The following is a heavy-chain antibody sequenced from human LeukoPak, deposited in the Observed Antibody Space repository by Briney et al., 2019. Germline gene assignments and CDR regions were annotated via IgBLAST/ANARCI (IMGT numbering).Heavy chain of an antibody. J-gene: IGHJ5*02. V-gene: IGHV3-48*03. CDR3: ARPGFKGYCSDGSCYSRQPNWFDP. Sequence: GGSLRLSCAASGFTFSSYEMNWVRQAPGKGLEWVSYISSSGSTIYYADSVKGRSTISRDNAKNSLYLQMNSLRAEDTAVYYCARPGFKGYCSDGSCYSRQPNWFDPWGQGTLVTVSS. CDR1: GFTFSSYE. D-gene: IGHD2-15*01. CDR2: ISSSGSTI.